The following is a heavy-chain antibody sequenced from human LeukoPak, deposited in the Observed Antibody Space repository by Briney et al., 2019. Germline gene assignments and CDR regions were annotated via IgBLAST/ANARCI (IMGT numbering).Heavy chain of an antibody. CDR1: GGSISSGGFY. Sequence: SETLSLTCTVSGGSISSGGFYWSWIRQRPGKGLEWIGYIYSSGSTYYSPSLKSRVTISVDTSKNQFSLKLSSVTAADTAVYYCARSWDYYDSSGYAGGRYYYYGMDVWGQGTTVTVSS. D-gene: IGHD3-22*01. CDR3: ARSWDYYDSSGYAGGRYYYYGMDV. V-gene: IGHV4-31*03. J-gene: IGHJ6*02. CDR2: IYSSGST.